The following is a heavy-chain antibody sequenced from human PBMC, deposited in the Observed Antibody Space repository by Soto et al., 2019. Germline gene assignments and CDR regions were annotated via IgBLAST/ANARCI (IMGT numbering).Heavy chain of an antibody. CDR3: AREVVNSRYWVMDV. Sequence: SGTLYLTCTVSGASVNIADFAWSWIRQPPGKGLEWIGNIFHFRKANYNPSLKSWVTISVDTSTHYFSLKLSSVTAAHTAVYYCAREVVNSRYWVMDVWGQGTTVTVSS. CDR2: IFHFRKA. CDR1: GASVNIADFA. J-gene: IGHJ6*01. V-gene: IGHV4-61*08. D-gene: IGHD2-15*01.